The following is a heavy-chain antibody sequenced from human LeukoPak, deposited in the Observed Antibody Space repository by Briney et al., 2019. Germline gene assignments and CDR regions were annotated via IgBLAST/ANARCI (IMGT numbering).Heavy chain of an antibody. D-gene: IGHD4-17*01. V-gene: IGHV4-39*01. Sequence: SEALSLTCSVFGGSISSTTYYWVWIRQPPGKGLECIASIHYTGRAYYNPSLKSRVTISADTSKNHFSLKLSSVTAADTAVYYCARHFDNGDYRKTFDIWGQGTMVTVSS. CDR1: GGSISSTTYY. CDR3: ARHFDNGDYRKTFDI. J-gene: IGHJ3*02. CDR2: IHYTGRA.